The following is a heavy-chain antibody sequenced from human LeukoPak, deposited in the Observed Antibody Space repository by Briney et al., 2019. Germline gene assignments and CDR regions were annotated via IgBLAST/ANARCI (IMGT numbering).Heavy chain of an antibody. Sequence: PSETLSLTCTVSGGSISSYYWSWIRQPPGKGLEWIGYIYHSGSTNYNPSLKSRVTISVDTSKNQFSLKLSSVTAADTAVYYCARAPRRYDILTGYYLDAFDIWGQGTMVTVSS. CDR1: GGSISSYY. J-gene: IGHJ3*02. CDR3: ARAPRRYDILTGYYLDAFDI. V-gene: IGHV4-59*01. CDR2: IYHSGST. D-gene: IGHD3-9*01.